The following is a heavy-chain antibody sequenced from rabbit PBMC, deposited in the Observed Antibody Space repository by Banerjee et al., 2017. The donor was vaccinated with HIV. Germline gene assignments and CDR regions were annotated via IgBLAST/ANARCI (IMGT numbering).Heavy chain of an antibody. V-gene: IGHV1S40*01. J-gene: IGHJ4*01. CDR3: ARDRDWTLDL. Sequence: QSLEESGGDLVKPEGSLTLTCKASGFDFSSNAICWVRQAPGKGLEWIGTIYAGSGSAYYASWVNGRFTISKTSSTTVTLQMTSLTAADTATYFCARDRDWTLDLWGQGTLVTVS. CDR1: GFDFSSNA. D-gene: IGHD4-2*01. CDR2: IYAGSGSA.